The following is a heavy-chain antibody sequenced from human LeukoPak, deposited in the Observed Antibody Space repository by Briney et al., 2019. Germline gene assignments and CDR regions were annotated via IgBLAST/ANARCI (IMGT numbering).Heavy chain of an antibody. CDR3: VRDQDWAFDY. CDR2: INTKSKAI. D-gene: IGHD3-9*01. J-gene: IGHJ4*02. V-gene: IGHV3-48*01. CDR1: GFTVSSYT. Sequence: SGGSLRLSCAASGFTVSSYTMNWIRQAPGKELEWISFINTKSKAIYYADSVKGRFTISRDNARNLLHLQMNSLRAEDTALYFCVRDQDWAFDYWGQGTLVTVSS.